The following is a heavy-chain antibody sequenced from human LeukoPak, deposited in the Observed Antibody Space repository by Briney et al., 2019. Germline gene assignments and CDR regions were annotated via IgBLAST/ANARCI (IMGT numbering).Heavy chain of an antibody. D-gene: IGHD6-13*01. CDR3: ARDGHSSSWYSEYYYYYGMDV. CDR1: GYTFTSYG. Sequence: ASEKVSCKVSGYTFTSYGISWVRQAPGQGLEWMGWISPYNGNTNHAQRLQGRVTMTTDTSTNTAYMELRSLRSDDTAVYYCARDGHSSSWYSEYYYYYGMDVWGKGTTVTVSS. CDR2: ISPYNGNT. J-gene: IGHJ6*04. V-gene: IGHV1-18*04.